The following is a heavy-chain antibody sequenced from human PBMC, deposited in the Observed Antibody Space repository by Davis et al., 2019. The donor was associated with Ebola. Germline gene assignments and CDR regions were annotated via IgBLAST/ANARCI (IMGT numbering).Heavy chain of an antibody. D-gene: IGHD1/OR15-1a*01. CDR2: IDPNSGGT. CDR1: GYIFTAFY. V-gene: IGHV1-2*02. Sequence: ASVKVSCKGSGYIFTAFYLHWVRQAPGQGLEWMGWIDPNSGGTNYAQKFQDRVTMTSDTSITTAYMDLSSLTSDDTAIYYCARERGTHGFPAFDSWGPGILVTVSS. J-gene: IGHJ4*02. CDR3: ARERGTHGFPAFDS.